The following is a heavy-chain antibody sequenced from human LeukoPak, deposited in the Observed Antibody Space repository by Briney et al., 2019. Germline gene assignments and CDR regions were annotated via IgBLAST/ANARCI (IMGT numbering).Heavy chain of an antibody. Sequence: SETLSLTCTVSGYSISSGYYWGWIRQPPGKGLEWIGSIYHSGSTYYNPSLKSRVTISVDTSKNQFSLKLSSVTAADTAVYYCARDRKSCSDGSCYTNWFDPWGQGTLVTVSS. D-gene: IGHD2-15*01. V-gene: IGHV4-38-2*02. CDR2: IYHSGST. CDR1: GYSISSGYY. J-gene: IGHJ5*02. CDR3: ARDRKSCSDGSCYTNWFDP.